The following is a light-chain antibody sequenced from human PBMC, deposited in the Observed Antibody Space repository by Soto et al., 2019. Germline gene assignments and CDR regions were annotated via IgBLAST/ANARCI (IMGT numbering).Light chain of an antibody. V-gene: IGLV1-47*02. CDR2: TNN. J-gene: IGLJ2*01. Sequence: QSVLTQPPSASGTPGQRVTISCSGSSSNIETNYVYWYQHLPGAAHKLLIFTNNQRPSGVPDRFSASKSGTSASLAISGLRSEDEGDYYCAAPDDSLGGPVFGGGTKLTVL. CDR1: SSNIETNY. CDR3: AAPDDSLGGPV.